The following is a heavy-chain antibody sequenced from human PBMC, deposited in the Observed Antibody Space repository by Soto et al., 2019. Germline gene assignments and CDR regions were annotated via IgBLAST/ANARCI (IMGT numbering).Heavy chain of an antibody. CDR1: GFIFSSYA. Sequence: PGGSLRLSCAASGFIFSSYAMSWVRQAPGKGLEWVSAISGSDGSTYYADSVKGRFTISRDNSRNTLYLQMNSLRAEDTAVYYCAKDGVAHIPLYTSGSSYDHWGQGTPVTVSS. V-gene: IGHV3-23*01. CDR3: AKDGVAHIPLYTSGSSYDH. CDR2: ISGSDGST. D-gene: IGHD3-22*01. J-gene: IGHJ4*02.